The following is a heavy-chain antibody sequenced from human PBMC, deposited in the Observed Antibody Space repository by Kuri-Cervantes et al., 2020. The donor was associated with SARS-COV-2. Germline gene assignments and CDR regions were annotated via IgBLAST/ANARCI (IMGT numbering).Heavy chain of an antibody. CDR1: GASISSDSYY. Sequence: LRLSCTVSGASISSDSYYWTWIRQPAGKGLEWIGRVHSSGSADYNPPLKSRVTISLDTSKNQFSLKLRSVTAADTAMFYCTRVRGVRTTGFDSWGQGIRVTVSS. CDR2: VHSSGSA. J-gene: IGHJ4*02. D-gene: IGHD3-10*01. V-gene: IGHV4-61*02. CDR3: TRVRGVRTTGFDS.